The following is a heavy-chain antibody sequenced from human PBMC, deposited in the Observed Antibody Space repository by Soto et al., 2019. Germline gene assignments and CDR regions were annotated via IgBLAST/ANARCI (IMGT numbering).Heavy chain of an antibody. CDR3: ARGQGTRRLFFVFWFDP. V-gene: IGHV4-30-4*01. Sequence: SETLSLTCTVSGGSISSGDYYWSWIRQPPGKGLEWIGYIYYSGSTYYNPSLKSRVTISVDTSKNQFSLKLSSVTAADTAVYYCARGQGTRRLFFVFWFDPRGQGTLVTVSS. CDR2: IYYSGST. D-gene: IGHD3-10*01. CDR1: GGSISSGDYY. J-gene: IGHJ5*02.